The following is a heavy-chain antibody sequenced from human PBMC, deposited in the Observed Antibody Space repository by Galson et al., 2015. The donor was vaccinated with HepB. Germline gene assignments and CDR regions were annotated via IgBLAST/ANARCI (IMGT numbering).Heavy chain of an antibody. CDR1: GYTFTSYY. D-gene: IGHD1-26*01. Sequence: SVKVSCKASGYTFTSYYMHWVRQAPGQGLEWMGIINPSGGSTSYAQKFQGRVTMTRDTSTSTVYMELSSLRSEDTAVYYCARELSGSYSDDAFDIWGQGTMVTVSS. CDR3: ARELSGSYSDDAFDI. J-gene: IGHJ3*02. CDR2: INPSGGST. V-gene: IGHV1-46*01.